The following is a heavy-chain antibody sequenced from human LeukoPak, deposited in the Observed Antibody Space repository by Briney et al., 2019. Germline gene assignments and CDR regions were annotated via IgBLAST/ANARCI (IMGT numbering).Heavy chain of an antibody. CDR3: ARSKGHRWSSGRSYYFDY. Sequence: PSETLSLTCIVSGGSISSYYWSWIRQPPGKGLEWIGYIYYSGSTNYNPSLKSRVTISVDTSKNQFSLKLSSVTAADAAVYYCARSKGHRWSSGRSYYFDYWGQGTLVTVSS. CDR2: IYYSGST. D-gene: IGHD3-22*01. J-gene: IGHJ4*02. V-gene: IGHV4-59*01. CDR1: GGSISSYY.